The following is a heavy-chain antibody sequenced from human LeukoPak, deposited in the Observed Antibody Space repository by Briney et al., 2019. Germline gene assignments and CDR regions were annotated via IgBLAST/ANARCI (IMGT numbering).Heavy chain of an antibody. CDR2: IYYSGST. V-gene: IGHV4-31*03. CDR3: ARGRETAAYYCDSSGYYLDY. J-gene: IGHJ4*02. D-gene: IGHD3-22*01. CDR1: GGSISSGGYY. Sequence: SETLSLTCTVSGGSISSGGYYWSWIRQHPGKGLEWIGYIYYSGSTYYNPSLKSRVTISVDTSKNQFSLKLSSVTAADTAVYYCARGRETAAYYCDSSGYYLDYWGQGTLVTVSS.